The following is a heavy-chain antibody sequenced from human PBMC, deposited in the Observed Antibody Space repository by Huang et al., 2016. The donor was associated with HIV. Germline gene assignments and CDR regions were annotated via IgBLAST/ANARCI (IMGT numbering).Heavy chain of an antibody. V-gene: IGHV1-69*13. Sequence: QVQLVQSGAEVRKPGSSVKVSCRASGGSFNNFGINWVRQAPGQGLGWMGGTIPRFGTRNDERRCHGRVTITADETTGVVYMELSSLRSDDTAVYFCAKRGGAWGSPYAFDLWGPGTMVTVSS. D-gene: IGHD3-16*01. CDR1: GGSFNNFG. CDR3: AKRGGAWGSPYAFDL. CDR2: TIPRFGTR. J-gene: IGHJ3*01.